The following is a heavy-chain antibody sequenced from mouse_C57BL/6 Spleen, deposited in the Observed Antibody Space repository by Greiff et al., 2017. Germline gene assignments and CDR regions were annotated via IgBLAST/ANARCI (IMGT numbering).Heavy chain of an antibody. D-gene: IGHD3-3*01. CDR3: AKGWDGDYARDY. CDR2: IYPGSGST. Sequence: QVQLQQPGAELVKPGASVKMSCKASGYTFTSYWITWVKQRPGQGLEWIGDIYPGSGSTNYNEKFKSKATLTVDTSSSTAYMQLSSLTAEDSAFDYGAKGWDGDYARDYWGQGTSVTVSS. V-gene: IGHV1-55*01. J-gene: IGHJ4*01. CDR1: GYTFTSYW.